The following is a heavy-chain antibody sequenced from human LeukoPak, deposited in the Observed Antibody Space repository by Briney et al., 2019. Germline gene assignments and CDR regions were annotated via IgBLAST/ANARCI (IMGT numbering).Heavy chain of an antibody. V-gene: IGHV3-48*03. CDR1: GFTFSSYE. D-gene: IGHD6-13*01. CDR3: ASELAAAAGAIGY. J-gene: IGHJ4*02. Sequence: GGSLRLSCAASGFTFSSYEMNWVRQAPGKGLEWVSYISSSGSTIYYADSVKGRFTISRDNAKNSLYLQMNSLRAEDTAVYYCASELAAAAGAIGYWGQGTLVTVSS. CDR2: ISSSGSTI.